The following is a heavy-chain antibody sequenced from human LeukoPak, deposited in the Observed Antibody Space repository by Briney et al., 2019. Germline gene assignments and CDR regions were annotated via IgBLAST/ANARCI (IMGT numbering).Heavy chain of an antibody. Sequence: SETLSLTCAVYGGSFSGYYWSWIRQPPGKGLEWIGEINHSGSTNYNPSLKSRVTISVDMSKNQFSLKLSSVTAADTAVYYCARARGDYYDSSGYYAAFDYWGQGTLVTASS. V-gene: IGHV4-34*01. CDR3: ARARGDYYDSSGYYAAFDY. J-gene: IGHJ4*02. D-gene: IGHD3-22*01. CDR1: GGSFSGYY. CDR2: INHSGST.